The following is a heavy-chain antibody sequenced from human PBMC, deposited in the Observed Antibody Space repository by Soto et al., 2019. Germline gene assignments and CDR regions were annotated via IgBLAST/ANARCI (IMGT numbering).Heavy chain of an antibody. CDR2: IYYSGST. V-gene: IGHV4-39*01. J-gene: IGHJ4*02. CDR1: GGSISSSSYY. CDR3: ARPRQSTVADFDY. Sequence: ETLSLTCTVSGGSISSSSYYWGWIRQPPGKGLEWIGSIYYSGSTYYNPSLKSRVTISVDTSKNQFSLKLSSVTAADTAVYYCARPRQSTVADFDYWGQGTLVTVSS. D-gene: IGHD4-17*01.